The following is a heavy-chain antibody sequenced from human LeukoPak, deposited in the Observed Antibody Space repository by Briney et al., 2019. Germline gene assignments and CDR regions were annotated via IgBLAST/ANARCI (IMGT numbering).Heavy chain of an antibody. J-gene: IGHJ2*01. CDR2: IRVYNGNT. Sequence: GASVKVSCKASGYTFTAYGISWVRQAPGQGLEWMGWIRVYNGNTNYAEKLQGRVTMTTDTSTSTAYMELRSLRSDDTAVYYCARCVGPSSGYYAYWYFDLWGRGTLVTVSS. CDR3: ARCVGPSSGYYAYWYFDL. D-gene: IGHD6-19*01. V-gene: IGHV1-18*01. CDR1: GYTFTAYG.